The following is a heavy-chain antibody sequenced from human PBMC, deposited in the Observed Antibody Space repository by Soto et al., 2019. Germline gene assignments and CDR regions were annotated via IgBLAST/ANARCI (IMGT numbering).Heavy chain of an antibody. D-gene: IGHD3-3*01. V-gene: IGHV3-48*03. Sequence: PGRSLRLSCAASGFTFSSYEMNWVRQAPGKGLEWVSYISSSGSTIYYADSVKGRFTISRDNAKNSLYLQMNSLRAEDTAVYYCAKDPLLLRFLEWLFLFVVWGQGTTVIVSS. CDR1: GFTFSSYE. CDR3: AKDPLLLRFLEWLFLFVV. J-gene: IGHJ6*01. CDR2: ISSSGSTI.